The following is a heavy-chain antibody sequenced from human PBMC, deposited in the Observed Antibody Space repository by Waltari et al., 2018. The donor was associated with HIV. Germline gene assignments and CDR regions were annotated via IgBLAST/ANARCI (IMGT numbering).Heavy chain of an antibody. V-gene: IGHV3-23*01. D-gene: IGHD6-19*01. J-gene: IGHJ6*02. CDR3: AKHSSGWYRGHYPIDV. CDR2: IGANAGRA. Sequence: EVQLLESGGGFVQPGGSLRLSCAAYTLTLDTYAMTWVRRAPGKGLEWVAIIGANAGRAYYADSLEGRFTVSRENSNNTIYLQMNNLTAEDTAVYYCAKHSSGWYRGHYPIDVWGQGTTVTVSS. CDR1: TLTLDTYA.